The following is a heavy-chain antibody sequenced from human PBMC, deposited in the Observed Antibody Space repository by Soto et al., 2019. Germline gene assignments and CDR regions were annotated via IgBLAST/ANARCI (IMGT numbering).Heavy chain of an antibody. CDR3: AHYLWGANYRALGY. Sequence: GGSLRLSCAASGFTFSTSAMSWVRQAPGTGLEWVSTISEGGDATFYADSVKGRFTVSRDNSKNTLYLEMNSLRAEDAAVYYCAHYLWGANYRALGYWGQGTLVTVSS. D-gene: IGHD3-3*01. J-gene: IGHJ4*02. CDR1: GFTFSTSA. CDR2: ISEGGDAT. V-gene: IGHV3-23*01.